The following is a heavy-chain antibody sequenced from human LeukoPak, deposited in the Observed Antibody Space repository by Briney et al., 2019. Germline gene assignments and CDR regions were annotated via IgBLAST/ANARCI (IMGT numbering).Heavy chain of an antibody. Sequence: ASVKVSCKASGYTFTSYGISWVRQAPGQGLEWMGLISAYNGNTNYAQKLQGRVTMTTDTSTSTAYMELRSLRSDDTAVYYCARDREAVAGTYYYGMDVWGQGTTVTVSS. CDR1: GYTFTSYG. D-gene: IGHD6-19*01. J-gene: IGHJ6*02. CDR2: ISAYNGNT. V-gene: IGHV1-18*01. CDR3: ARDREAVAGTYYYGMDV.